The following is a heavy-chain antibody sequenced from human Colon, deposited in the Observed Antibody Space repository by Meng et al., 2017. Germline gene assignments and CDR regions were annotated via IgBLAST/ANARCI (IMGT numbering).Heavy chain of an antibody. CDR1: GGSNSSYNW. CDR2: IDLGGTP. Sequence: QLQLQDPGPGPVDPSGTRSLTCAVSGGSNSSYNWWSWVRQPPGKGLEWIGQIDLGGTPYYNPSLESRVIMSLDKSKNQLSLRLTSVAAADTAVYYCARHGGWHFDYWGQGALVTVSS. J-gene: IGHJ4*02. V-gene: IGHV4-4*02. D-gene: IGHD6-19*01. CDR3: ARHGGWHFDY.